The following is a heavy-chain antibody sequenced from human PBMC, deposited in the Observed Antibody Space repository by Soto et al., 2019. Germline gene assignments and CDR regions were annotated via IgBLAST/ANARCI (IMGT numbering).Heavy chain of an antibody. Sequence: QVRLVQSGAEVKKPGASVKVSCKASGYTFTSYGISWVRQAPGQGLEWMGWISAYNGNTKYAQKPQXXXTXXTDTSTSTAYMELRSLRSDDTAVYYCARDSPPVDYWGQGTLVTVSS. CDR1: GYTFTSYG. V-gene: IGHV1-18*01. CDR2: ISAYNGNT. J-gene: IGHJ4*02. CDR3: ARDSPPVDY.